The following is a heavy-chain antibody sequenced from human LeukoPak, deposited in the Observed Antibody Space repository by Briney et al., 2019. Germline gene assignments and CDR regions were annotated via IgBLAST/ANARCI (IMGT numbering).Heavy chain of an antibody. CDR1: GGSISSYY. J-gene: IGHJ4*02. D-gene: IGHD2-2*01. CDR2: IYYSGST. Sequence: SETLSLTCTVSGGSISSYYWSWIRQPPGKGLEWIGYIYYSGSTNYNPSLKSRATISVDTSKNQFSLKLSSVTAADTAVYYCARGDQLLQNKAFDYWGQGTLVTVSS. CDR3: ARGDQLLQNKAFDY. V-gene: IGHV4-59*08.